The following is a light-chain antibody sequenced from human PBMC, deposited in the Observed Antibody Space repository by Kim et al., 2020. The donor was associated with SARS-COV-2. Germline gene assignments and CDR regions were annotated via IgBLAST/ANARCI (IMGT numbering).Light chain of an antibody. CDR2: MAS. Sequence: DVVLTQSPLSLPVTLGQPASISCRSSQSLVYSNGYTYLYWFQQRPGQSPRRLIYMASNRESGVPDRFSASGSGTDFTLKISRVEAEDVGVYYCMQGTRWPLTFGGGTKVDIK. CDR1: QSLVYSNGYTY. CDR3: MQGTRWPLT. J-gene: IGKJ4*01. V-gene: IGKV2-30*01.